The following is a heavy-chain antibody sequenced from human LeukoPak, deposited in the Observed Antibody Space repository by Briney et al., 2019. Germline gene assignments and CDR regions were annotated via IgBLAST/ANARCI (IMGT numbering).Heavy chain of an antibody. CDR3: ARERGDYDSDNWFDS. J-gene: IGHJ5*01. V-gene: IGHV4-59*01. CDR1: GGSIGSYF. Sequence: SETLSLTCTVSGGSIGSYFWSWIRQPPGKGLEWIGYIYYGGGTNYNPSFESQITISVDTSKNRISLNLTSVTASDTAIYYCARERGDYDSDNWFDSWGQGTLVTVSS. D-gene: IGHD4-17*01. CDR2: IYYGGGT.